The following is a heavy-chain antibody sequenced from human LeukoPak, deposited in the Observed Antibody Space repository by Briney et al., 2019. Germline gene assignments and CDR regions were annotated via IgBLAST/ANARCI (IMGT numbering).Heavy chain of an antibody. CDR2: TSAYNGNT. J-gene: IGHJ4*02. V-gene: IGHV1-18*01. D-gene: IGHD5-12*01. CDR1: GYTFTSYG. CDR3: ARDSGYSYNERFDY. Sequence: ASVKVSCKASGYTFTSYGISWVRQAPGQGLEWMGWTSAYNGNTGYAQNLQGRVTMTTDTSASTAYMELRSLRSDDTAVYYCARDSGYSYNERFDYWGQGTLVTVSS.